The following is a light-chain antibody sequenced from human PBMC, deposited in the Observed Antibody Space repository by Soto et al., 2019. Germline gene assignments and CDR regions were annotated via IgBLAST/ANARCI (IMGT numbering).Light chain of an antibody. CDR3: QQYNNWPPIT. CDR2: GAS. CDR1: QSVSSN. V-gene: IGKV3-15*01. J-gene: IGKJ5*01. Sequence: EIVMTQSPATLSVSPGERATLSCRASQSVSSNLARYQQKPGQAPRLLIYGASTRATGIPARFSGSGSGTEFTLSISSLQAEDFAVYYCQQYNNWPPITFGQGTRLESK.